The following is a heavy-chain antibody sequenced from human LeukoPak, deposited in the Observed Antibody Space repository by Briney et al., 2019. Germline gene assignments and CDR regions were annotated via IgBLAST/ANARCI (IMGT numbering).Heavy chain of an antibody. CDR1: GFTFSSYW. J-gene: IGHJ4*02. CDR3: ARDSPFWSGYPLDY. D-gene: IGHD3-3*01. Sequence: GGSLRLSCAASGFTFSSYWMSWVRQAPEKGLEWVANIKQDGSEKYYVDSVRGRFTISRDNAKNSLYLQMNSLRAEDTAVYYCARDSPFWSGYPLDYWGQGTLVTVSS. CDR2: IKQDGSEK. V-gene: IGHV3-7*03.